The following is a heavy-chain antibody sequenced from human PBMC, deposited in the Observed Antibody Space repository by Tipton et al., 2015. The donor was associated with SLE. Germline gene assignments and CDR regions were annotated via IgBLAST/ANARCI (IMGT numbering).Heavy chain of an antibody. CDR1: GGSFSGYY. Sequence: TLSLTCAVYGGSFSGYYWSWIRQPPGKGLEWIGEINHSRSTNYNPSLKSRVTISVDTSKNQFSLKLTSVTAADTAVYYCARRMVQGGDALDIWGLGTLVTVSS. J-gene: IGHJ3*02. CDR3: ARRMVQGGDALDI. CDR2: INHSRST. D-gene: IGHD3-10*01. V-gene: IGHV4-34*01.